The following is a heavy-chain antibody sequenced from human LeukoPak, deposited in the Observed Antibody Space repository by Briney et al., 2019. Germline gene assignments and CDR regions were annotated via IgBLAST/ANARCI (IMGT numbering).Heavy chain of an antibody. V-gene: IGHV4-38-2*02. CDR2: IYHSGSN. CDR1: GYSISSGYY. Sequence: KPSETLSLTCTVSGYSISSGYYWGWIRQPPGKGLEWIGSIYHSGSNYYNPSLKSRVTISVDTSKNQFSLKLSSVTAADTAVYYCARVVASPHYYYMDVWGKGTTVTVSS. J-gene: IGHJ6*03. CDR3: ARVVASPHYYYMDV.